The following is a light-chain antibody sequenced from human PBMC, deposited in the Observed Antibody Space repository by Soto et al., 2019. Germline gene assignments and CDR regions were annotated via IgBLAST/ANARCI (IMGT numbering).Light chain of an antibody. J-gene: IGLJ1*01. CDR3: SSYTSSTTYV. V-gene: IGLV2-14*01. CDR1: SSDVGGYNY. Sequence: QSVLTQPASVSASPGQSIAISCTGTSSDVGGYNYVSWYQQHPGKAPKLMIYDVSNRPPGVSNRFSGSKSGNTASLTISGLQAEDEADYYCSSYTSSTTYVFGTGTKVTVL. CDR2: DVS.